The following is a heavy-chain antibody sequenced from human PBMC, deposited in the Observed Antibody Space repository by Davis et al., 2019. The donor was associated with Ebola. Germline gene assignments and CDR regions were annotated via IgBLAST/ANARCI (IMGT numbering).Heavy chain of an antibody. D-gene: IGHD2/OR15-2a*01. CDR1: GFTFGPYA. Sequence: GSLRLSCAASGFTFGPYAMTWVRQALGKGLEWVSSIGSGHDTQYADSVKGRFTISRDNSKNTLYLQMNSLRADDTALYYCAKGGARYFYHYYGMDVWGQGTTVTVSS. J-gene: IGHJ6*02. V-gene: IGHV3-23*01. CDR3: AKGGARYFYHYYGMDV. CDR2: IGSGHDT.